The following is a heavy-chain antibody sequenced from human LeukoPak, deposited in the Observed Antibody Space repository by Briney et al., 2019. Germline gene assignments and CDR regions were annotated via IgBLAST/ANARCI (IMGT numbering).Heavy chain of an antibody. V-gene: IGHV3-53*01. CDR2: IYSGGSI. D-gene: IGHD5-18*01. Sequence: GGSLRLSCAVSGFTVSSNYMTWVRQAPGKGLEWVSVIYSGGSIYYADSVKGRFTTSRDISKNKVDLQLNSLRAEETDVYYCASGKETSMAQGYWGQGTLVTVSS. J-gene: IGHJ4*02. CDR3: ASGKETSMAQGY. CDR1: GFTVSSNY.